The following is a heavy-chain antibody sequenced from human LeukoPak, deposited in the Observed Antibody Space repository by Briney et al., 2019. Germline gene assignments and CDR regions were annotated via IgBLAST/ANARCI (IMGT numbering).Heavy chain of an antibody. V-gene: IGHV1-8*01. Sequence: ASVKVSCKASGYTFTSYDINWVRQATGQGLEWMGWMNPNSGNTGYAQKCQGRVTMTRNTSISTAYMELSSLRSEDTAVYYCARVPKGGYFPDYWGQGTLVTVSS. CDR3: ARVPKGGYFPDY. D-gene: IGHD6-13*01. CDR2: MNPNSGNT. CDR1: GYTFTSYD. J-gene: IGHJ4*02.